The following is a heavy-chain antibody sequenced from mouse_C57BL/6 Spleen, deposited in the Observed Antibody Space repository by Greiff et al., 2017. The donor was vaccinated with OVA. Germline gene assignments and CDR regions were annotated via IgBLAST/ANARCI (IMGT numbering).Heavy chain of an antibody. J-gene: IGHJ3*01. CDR3: AVYYGKGPWFAY. V-gene: IGHV14-2*01. CDR2: IDPEDGET. Sequence: EVKLMESGAELVKPGASVKLSCTASGFNIKDYYMHWVKQRTEQGLEWIGRIDPEDGETKYAPKFQGKATITADTSSNTAYLQLSSLTSEDTAVYYCAVYYGKGPWFAYWGQGTLVTVSA. CDR1: GFNIKDYY. D-gene: IGHD2-1*01.